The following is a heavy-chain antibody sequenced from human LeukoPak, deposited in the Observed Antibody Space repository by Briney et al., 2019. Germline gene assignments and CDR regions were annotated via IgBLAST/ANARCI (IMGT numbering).Heavy chain of an antibody. J-gene: IGHJ3*02. CDR1: GFTFSSYG. D-gene: IGHD4/OR15-4a*01. V-gene: IGHV3-30*02. CDR3: ARGVLWAFDI. CDR2: IRYDGSNK. Sequence: PGGSLRLSCAASGFTFSSYGLHWVRQAPGKGLEWVAFIRYDGSNKYYGDSVKGRFTISRDNSKNTLYLQMNSLRAEDTAVYYCARGVLWAFDIWGQGTMVTVSS.